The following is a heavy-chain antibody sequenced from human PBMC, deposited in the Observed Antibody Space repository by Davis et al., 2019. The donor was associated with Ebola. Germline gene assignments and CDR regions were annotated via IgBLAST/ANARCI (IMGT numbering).Heavy chain of an antibody. CDR1: GGSFSGYY. Sequence: MPSETLSLTCAVYGGSFSGYYWSWIRQPPGKGLEWIGEINHSGGTNYNPSLKSRVTTSVDTSKNQFSLKLSSVIAADTAVYYCARRGRAMDVWGQGTTVTVSS. CDR2: INHSGGT. CDR3: ARRGRAMDV. V-gene: IGHV4-34*01. D-gene: IGHD6-13*01. J-gene: IGHJ6*02.